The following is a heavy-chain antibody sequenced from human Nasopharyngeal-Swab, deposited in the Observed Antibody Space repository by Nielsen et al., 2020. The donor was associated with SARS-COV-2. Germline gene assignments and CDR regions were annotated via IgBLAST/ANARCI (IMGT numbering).Heavy chain of an antibody. D-gene: IGHD3-3*01. CDR3: ARYGERITIFGVVIKEAFDI. J-gene: IGHJ3*02. CDR2: IYYSGST. Sequence: RQAPGKGLEWIGSIYYSGSTYYNPSLKSRVTISVDTSKNQFSLKLSSVTAADTAVYYCARYGERITIFGVVIKEAFDIWGQGTRVTVSS. V-gene: IGHV4-39*01.